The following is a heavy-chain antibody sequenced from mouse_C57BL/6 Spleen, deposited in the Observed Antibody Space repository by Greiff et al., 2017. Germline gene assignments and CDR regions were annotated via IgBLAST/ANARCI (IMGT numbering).Heavy chain of an antibody. CDR3: TRNYSSSFPMDY. V-gene: IGHV1-15*01. Sequence: VQLQQSGAELVRPGASVTLSCKASGYTFTDYEMHWVKQTPVHGLEWIGAIDPETGGTAYNQKFKGKAILTADKSSSTAYMELRSLTSEDSAVYYCTRNYSSSFPMDYWGQGTTVTVSS. CDR1: GYTFTDYE. J-gene: IGHJ4*01. D-gene: IGHD1-1*01. CDR2: IDPETGGT.